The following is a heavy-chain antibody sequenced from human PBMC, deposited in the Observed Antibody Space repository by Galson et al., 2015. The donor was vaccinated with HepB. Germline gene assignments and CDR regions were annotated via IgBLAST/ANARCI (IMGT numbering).Heavy chain of an antibody. CDR2: ISSSSSTI. CDR1: GFTFSSYS. CDR3: ARDSQYSSSWNEFYYYYGMDV. J-gene: IGHJ6*02. V-gene: IGHV3-48*02. Sequence: SLRLSCAASGFTFSSYSMNWVRQAPGKGLEWVSYISSSSSTIYYADSVKGRFTISRDNAKNSLYLQMNSLRDEDTAVYYCARDSQYSSSWNEFYYYYGMDVWGQGTTVTVSS. D-gene: IGHD6-13*01.